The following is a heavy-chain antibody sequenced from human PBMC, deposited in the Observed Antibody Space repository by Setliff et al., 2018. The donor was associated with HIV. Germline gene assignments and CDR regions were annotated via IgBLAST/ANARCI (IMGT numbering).Heavy chain of an antibody. Sequence: KTSETLSLTCTVSGGSISSGFYYWNWIRQHPGKGLEWIGYINHFGSTNYNPSLKSRVTISRDNSKNTVLLQRNSLRAGDTAVYYCASSMVRRVSEAFDTWGQGTMVTVSS. V-gene: IGHV4-30-4*08. CDR2: INHFGST. CDR3: ASSMVRRVSEAFDT. J-gene: IGHJ3*02. CDR1: GGSISSGFYY. D-gene: IGHD3-10*01.